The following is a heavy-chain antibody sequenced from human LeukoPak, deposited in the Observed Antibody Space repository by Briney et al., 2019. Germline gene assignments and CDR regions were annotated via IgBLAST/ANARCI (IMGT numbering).Heavy chain of an antibody. CDR1: GFTFSSYA. Sequence: GGSLRLSCAASGFTFSSYAMHWVRQAPGKGLEWVAVISYDGSNKYYADSVKGRFTISRDNSKNTLYLQMNSLRAEDTAVYYCARDFGIAAAGYYYGMDVWGQGTTVTVSS. J-gene: IGHJ6*02. V-gene: IGHV3-30-3*01. D-gene: IGHD6-13*01. CDR3: ARDFGIAAAGYYYGMDV. CDR2: ISYDGSNK.